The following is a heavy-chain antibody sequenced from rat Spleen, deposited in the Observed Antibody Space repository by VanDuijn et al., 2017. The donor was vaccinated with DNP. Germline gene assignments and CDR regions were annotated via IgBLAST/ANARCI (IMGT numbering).Heavy chain of an antibody. J-gene: IGHJ2*01. D-gene: IGHD5-1*01. V-gene: IGHV3-1*01. CDR1: GYSITSNF. CDR2: ISYSGST. CDR3: ASFRLGAPLDY. Sequence: EVQLQESGSGLVKPSQSLSLTCSVTGYSITSNFWGWIRKFPGNKMEYIGHISYSGSTNYNPSLKSRISITRDTSKNHFFLQLNSVTTEDTATYYCASFRLGAPLDYWGQGVMVTVSS.